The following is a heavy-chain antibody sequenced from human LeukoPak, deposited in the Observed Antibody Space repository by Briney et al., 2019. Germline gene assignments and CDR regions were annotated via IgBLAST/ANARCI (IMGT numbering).Heavy chain of an antibody. CDR2: IYSGGST. Sequence: PGGSLGLSCAASGFTVSNNYMSWVRRAPGKGLEWVSLIYSGGSTYYADSVKGRFTVSRDNSMNTLYLQMNSLRAEDTAMYYCARGLRGYKYGSDYWGQGTLVTVSS. J-gene: IGHJ4*02. V-gene: IGHV3-53*01. CDR1: GFTVSNNY. D-gene: IGHD5-18*01. CDR3: ARGLRGYKYGSDY.